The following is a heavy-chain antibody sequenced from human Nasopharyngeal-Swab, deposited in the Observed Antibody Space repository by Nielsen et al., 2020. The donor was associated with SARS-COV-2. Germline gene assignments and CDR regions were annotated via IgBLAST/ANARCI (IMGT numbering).Heavy chain of an antibody. CDR1: GFTFSSYG. V-gene: IGHV3-30*18. Sequence: GGSLRLSCAASGFTFSSYGFHWVRQAPGKGLEWVAFISYDGFYKYYGDSVKGRFTISRDNSKNTLYLQMNSLRAEDTAVYYCAKEGIVGGSPLLVCFDCWGQGTLVTVSS. CDR2: ISYDGFYK. J-gene: IGHJ4*02. D-gene: IGHD1-26*01. CDR3: AKEGIVGGSPLLVCFDC.